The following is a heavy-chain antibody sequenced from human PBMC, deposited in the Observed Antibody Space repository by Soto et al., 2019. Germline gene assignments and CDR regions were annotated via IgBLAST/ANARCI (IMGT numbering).Heavy chain of an antibody. CDR1: GAALSSGGYF. CDR2: IYYSGGP. Sequence: SETLSLTCTVSGAALSSGGYFYTWVRQPPGKGLEWLGDIYYSGGPNYNPSLKIRVTISLDKSKSQFPLRLISVAAADTAVYYCTREQSDDNYFDPWGQGTLVTVS. CDR3: TREQSDDNYFDP. J-gene: IGHJ5*02. V-gene: IGHV4-61*08. D-gene: IGHD6-19*01.